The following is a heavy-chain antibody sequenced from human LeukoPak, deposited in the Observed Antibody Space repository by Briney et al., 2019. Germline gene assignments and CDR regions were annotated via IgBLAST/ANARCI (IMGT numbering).Heavy chain of an antibody. V-gene: IGHV4-59*08. CDR1: GGSISSYY. Sequence: SETLSLTCTVSGGSISSYYWSWIRQPPGKGLEWIAFIYHSGRTSYNPSLKSRATISVDTSKNQFSLDLTSVTAADTAMYYCARHKAGSGCFDCWGQGTLVTVSS. CDR2: IYHSGRT. D-gene: IGHD6-19*01. J-gene: IGHJ4*02. CDR3: ARHKAGSGCFDC.